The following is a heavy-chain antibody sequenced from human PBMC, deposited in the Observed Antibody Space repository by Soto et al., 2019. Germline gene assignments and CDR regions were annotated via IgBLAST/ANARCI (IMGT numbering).Heavy chain of an antibody. CDR2: ISGSGGST. J-gene: IGHJ6*02. Sequence: AGGSLRLSCAASGFTFSSYAMSWVRQAPGKGLEWVSAISGSGGSTYYADSVKGRFTISRDNSKNTLYLQMNSLRAEDTAVYYCAKVNSYYYYGMDVWGQGTTVTVSS. V-gene: IGHV3-23*01. CDR3: AKVNSYYYYGMDV. CDR1: GFTFSSYA.